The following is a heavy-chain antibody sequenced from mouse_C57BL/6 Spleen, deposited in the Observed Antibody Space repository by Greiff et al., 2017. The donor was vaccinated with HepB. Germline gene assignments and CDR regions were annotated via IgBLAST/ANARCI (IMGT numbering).Heavy chain of an antibody. Sequence: EVQLQQSGTVLARPGASVKMSCKTSGYTFTSYWMHWVKQRPGQGLEWIGAIYPGNSDTSYNQKFKGKAKLTAVTSASTAYMELSSLTNEDSAVYYCTSKGYDGYYFDYWGQGTTLTVSS. J-gene: IGHJ2*01. D-gene: IGHD2-14*01. CDR2: IYPGNSDT. V-gene: IGHV1-5*01. CDR1: GYTFTSYW. CDR3: TSKGYDGYYFDY.